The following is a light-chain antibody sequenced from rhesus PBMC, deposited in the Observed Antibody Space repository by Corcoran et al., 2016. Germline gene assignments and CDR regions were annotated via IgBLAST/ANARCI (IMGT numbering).Light chain of an antibody. J-gene: IGKJ2*01. CDR2: DAP. CDR3: QQNAGYPYS. CDR1: QGINSY. V-gene: IGKV1-38*01. Sequence: DIQLTQSPSSLSASVGDRVTITCRASQGINSYLAWYQQKSGKAPKLLIYDAPTLQSGVPSRFSGSRSGTEFTRTISNLQPEDFATYHYQQNAGYPYSFGQGTKIGIK.